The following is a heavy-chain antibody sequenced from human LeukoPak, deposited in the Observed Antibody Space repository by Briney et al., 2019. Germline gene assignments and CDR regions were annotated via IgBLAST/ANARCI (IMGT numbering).Heavy chain of an antibody. D-gene: IGHD2-15*01. CDR1: GFTSSSYG. J-gene: IGHJ6*03. CDR3: AKDLLPEHYYYMDV. Sequence: GGSLRLSCAASGFTSSSYGMHWVRQAPGKELEWVAVIWYDGSNKYYADSVKGRFTISRDNSKNTLYLQMNSLRAEDTAVYYCAKDLLPEHYYYMDVWGKGTTVTVSS. V-gene: IGHV3-33*06. CDR2: IWYDGSNK.